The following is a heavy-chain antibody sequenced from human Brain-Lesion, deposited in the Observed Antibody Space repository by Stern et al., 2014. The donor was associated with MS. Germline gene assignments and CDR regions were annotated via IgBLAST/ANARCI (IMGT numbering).Heavy chain of an antibody. J-gene: IGHJ6*02. CDR3: ARGRVVPGFQYYATDV. CDR2: IFNSGST. D-gene: IGHD2-2*01. Sequence: QVQLVESGPGLVKPSQTLSLSCTVSGGSISSGGYYWSWIRQPAGKGLEWIGRIFNSGSTSYKQPPKSRVPLSKNKSQKQISPGLTSMPAADTAVYYCARGRVVPGFQYYATDVWGQGTTVIVSS. V-gene: IGHV4-61*02. CDR1: GGSISSGGYY.